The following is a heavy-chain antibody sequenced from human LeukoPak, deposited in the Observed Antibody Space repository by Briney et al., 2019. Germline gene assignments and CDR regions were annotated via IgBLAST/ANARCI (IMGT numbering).Heavy chain of an antibody. CDR1: GFTFRSCW. D-gene: IGHD3-3*02. J-gene: IGHJ4*02. Sequence: PGGSLRLSCAASGFTFRSCWMHWVRQTPGKGLVWVSHINNDGSDTSYADSVKGRFTITRDNAKNTLFLQMNSLRAEDTAVYYCARDGILGSHDCWGQGTLVTVSS. CDR3: ARDGILGSHDC. CDR2: INNDGSDT. V-gene: IGHV3-74*01.